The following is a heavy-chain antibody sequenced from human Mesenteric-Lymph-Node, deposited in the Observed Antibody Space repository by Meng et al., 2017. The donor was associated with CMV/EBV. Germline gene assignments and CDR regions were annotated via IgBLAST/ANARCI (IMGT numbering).Heavy chain of an antibody. CDR1: GFAFNTYE. CDR3: AKSPFDT. CDR2: ISHDSERT. J-gene: IGHJ4*02. V-gene: IGHV3-23*01. Sequence: GESLKISCAASGFAFNTYEMTWVRQAPGKGLEWVSFISHDSERTYYADSVKGRFTISRDNSKNTLYLHMNSLRAEDTAVYYCAKSPFDTWGQGTLVTVSS.